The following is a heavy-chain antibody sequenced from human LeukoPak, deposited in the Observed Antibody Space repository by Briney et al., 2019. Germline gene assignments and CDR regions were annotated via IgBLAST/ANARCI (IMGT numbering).Heavy chain of an antibody. CDR1: GYTFTSYG. J-gene: IGHJ4*02. V-gene: IGHV1-18*01. CDR2: ISANNGNT. Sequence: ASVKVSCEASGYTFTSYGISWVRQAPGQGLEWMGWISANNGNTNYAQKLQGRVTMTTDTSTSTAYMELRSLRSDDTAVYYCARDRGSRYYYDSSGYYDYWGQGTLVTVSS. D-gene: IGHD3-22*01. CDR3: ARDRGSRYYYDSSGYYDY.